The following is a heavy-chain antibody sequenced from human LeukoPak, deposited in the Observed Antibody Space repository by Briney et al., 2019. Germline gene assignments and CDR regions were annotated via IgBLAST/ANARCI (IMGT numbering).Heavy chain of an antibody. J-gene: IGHJ4*02. CDR2: IYSGGST. V-gene: IGHV3-66*02. D-gene: IGHD3-22*01. CDR1: GFTVSSNY. Sequence: GGSLRLSCAASGFTVSSNYMSWVRQAPGKGLEWVSVIYSGGSTYYADSVKGRFTISRDNSKNTLDLQMNSLRAEDTALYYCAKDGDDSSGYYPAYWGQGTLVTVSS. CDR3: AKDGDDSSGYYPAY.